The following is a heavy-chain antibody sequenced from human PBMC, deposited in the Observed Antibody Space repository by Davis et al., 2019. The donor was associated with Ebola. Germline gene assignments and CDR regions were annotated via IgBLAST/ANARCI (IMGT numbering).Heavy chain of an antibody. D-gene: IGHD1-26*01. CDR1: GGSISSSSYY. CDR2: IYYSGST. V-gene: IGHV4-39*07. CDR3: ARVVGSYYYGMDV. Sequence: GSLRLSCTVSGGSISSSSYYWGWIRQPPGKGLEWIGSIYYSGSTNYNPSLKSRVTISVDTSKNQFSLKLSSVTAADTAVYYCARVVGSYYYGMDVWGQGTTVTVSS. J-gene: IGHJ6*02.